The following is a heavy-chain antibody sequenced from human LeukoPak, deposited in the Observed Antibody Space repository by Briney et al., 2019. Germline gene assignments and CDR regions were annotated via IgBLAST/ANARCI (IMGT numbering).Heavy chain of an antibody. V-gene: IGHV4-30-2*01. CDR2: IYHSGST. CDR3: ARATLGYCSGGSCYSFDP. J-gene: IGHJ5*02. Sequence: SETLSLTCTVSGGSISSGGYSWSWIRQPPGKGLEWIGYIYHSGSTYYNPSLKSRVTISVDRSKNQFSLKLSSVTAADTAVYYCARATLGYCSGGSCYSFDPWGQGTLVTVSS. D-gene: IGHD2-15*01. CDR1: GGSISSGGYS.